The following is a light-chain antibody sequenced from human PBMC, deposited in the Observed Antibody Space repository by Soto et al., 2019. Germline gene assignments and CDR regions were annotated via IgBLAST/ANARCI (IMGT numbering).Light chain of an antibody. CDR2: TAS. CDR1: QPISDY. J-gene: IGKJ5*01. CDR3: QQSYSTPHT. Sequence: DIQMTQSPSSLSASVGDRVTITCRTSQPISDYLNWYQQKPGKAPTLLIYTASSLQSGVPSRFSGSGSGTDFTLTISSLQPEDFATYYCQQSYSTPHTFGQGARLENK. V-gene: IGKV1-39*01.